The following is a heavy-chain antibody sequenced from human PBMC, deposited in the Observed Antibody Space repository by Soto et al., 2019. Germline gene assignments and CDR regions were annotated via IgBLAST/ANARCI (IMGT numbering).Heavy chain of an antibody. Sequence: QVQLQESGPGLVKPSDTLSLTCTVSGGSISGYYWSWIRQPPGKGLEYIGYIYYRGSTNYNPSLKSRVTMSVDTSRNQFSLKLNSVTAADTAVYYRARQQLLPFYYALDVWGQGTTVTVSS. V-gene: IGHV4-59*07. CDR3: ARQQLLPFYYALDV. CDR2: IYYRGST. J-gene: IGHJ6*02. CDR1: GGSISGYY. D-gene: IGHD6-13*01.